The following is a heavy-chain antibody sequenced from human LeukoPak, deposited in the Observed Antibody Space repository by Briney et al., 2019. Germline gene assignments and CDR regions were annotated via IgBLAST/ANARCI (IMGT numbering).Heavy chain of an antibody. CDR1: GYSFTSYW. D-gene: IGHD3-10*01. J-gene: IGHJ4*02. V-gene: IGHV5-51*01. CDR3: ARQRWGPRITMVRGSYREFDY. Sequence: SGESLKISCKGSGYSFTSYWIGWVRQMPGKGLEWMGIIYPGDSDTRYSPSFQGQVTISADKSISTAYLQWSSLKASDTAMYYCARQRWGPRITMVRGSYREFDYWGQGTLVTVSS. CDR2: IYPGDSDT.